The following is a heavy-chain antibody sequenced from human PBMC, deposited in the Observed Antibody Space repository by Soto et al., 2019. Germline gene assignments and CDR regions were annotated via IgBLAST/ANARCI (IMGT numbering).Heavy chain of an antibody. CDR3: GRDQVSYYYDSSGYYGGNYYDYGMDV. J-gene: IGHJ6*02. CDR2: IYYSGST. D-gene: IGHD3-22*01. V-gene: IGHV4-31*03. Sequence: SETLSLTCTVSGGSISSGGYYCSWIRQHPGKGLEWIGYIYYSGSTYYNPSLKSRVTISLNTSKNQFSLKMSSVTAADTAVYYGGRDQVSYYYDSSGYYGGNYYDYGMDVWAQGTTV. CDR1: GGSISSGGYY.